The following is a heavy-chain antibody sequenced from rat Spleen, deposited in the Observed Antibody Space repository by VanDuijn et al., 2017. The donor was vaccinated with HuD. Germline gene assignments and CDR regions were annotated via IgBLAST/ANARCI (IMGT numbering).Heavy chain of an antibody. V-gene: IGHV5-7*01. J-gene: IGHJ2*01. CDR2: INYDGSRT. CDR1: GFTFSDYY. Sequence: EVQLVESGGGLVQPGGSLKPSCAASGFTFSDYYMAWVRQAPTKGLEWVATINYDGSRTDYRDSVKGRFTISRDNAKSTLYLQMDSLRSEDTATYYCARSVFDYWGQGVMVTVSS. CDR3: ARSVFDY.